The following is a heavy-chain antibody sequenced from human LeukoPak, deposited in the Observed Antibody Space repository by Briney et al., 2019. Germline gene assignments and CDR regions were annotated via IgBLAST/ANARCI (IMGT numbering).Heavy chain of an antibody. V-gene: IGHV1-3*01. CDR3: ARGLIYYDSSGYYYGMDV. D-gene: IGHD3-22*01. Sequence: ASVKVSCKASGYTFTSYAMHWVRQAPGQRLEWMGWINAGNGNTKYSQKFQGRITITRDTSASTAYMELSSLRSEDTAVYYCARGLIYYDSSGYYYGMDVWGQGTTVTVSS. CDR1: GYTFTSYA. J-gene: IGHJ6*02. CDR2: INAGNGNT.